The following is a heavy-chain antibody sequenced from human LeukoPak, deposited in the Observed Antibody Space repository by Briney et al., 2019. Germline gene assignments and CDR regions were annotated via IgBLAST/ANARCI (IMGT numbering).Heavy chain of an antibody. J-gene: IGHJ5*02. CDR3: AKGQEKMTTINWFDP. V-gene: IGHV3-30*18. Sequence: GGSLRLSCAASGFTFSTYGMHWVRQAPGKGLEWVAVISYDGSNKWYTDSVKGRFAISRDDSKNALYLQMNSLRAEDTAVYYCAKGQEKMTTINWFDPWGQGTLVTVSS. D-gene: IGHD4-17*01. CDR2: ISYDGSNK. CDR1: GFTFSTYG.